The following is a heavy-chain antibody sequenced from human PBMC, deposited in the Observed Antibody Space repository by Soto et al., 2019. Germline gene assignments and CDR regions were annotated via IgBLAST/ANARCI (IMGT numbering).Heavy chain of an antibody. D-gene: IGHD6-19*01. CDR1: GFTFNTYG. Sequence: EVQLVESGGGLVRTGGSLRLSCAASGFTFNTYGMDWVRQAPGKGLEWLSYISSSGSAQYYADSVQGRFTISRDNAKNSLYLQMNSLRAEDTAVYYCARELAVAGYDYWGQGTLVTVSS. V-gene: IGHV3-48*01. CDR2: ISSSGSAQ. J-gene: IGHJ4*02. CDR3: ARELAVAGYDY.